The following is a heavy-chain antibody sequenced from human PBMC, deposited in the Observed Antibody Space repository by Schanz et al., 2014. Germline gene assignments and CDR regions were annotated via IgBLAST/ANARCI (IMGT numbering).Heavy chain of an antibody. D-gene: IGHD4-17*01. J-gene: IGHJ5*01. V-gene: IGHV4-59*12. Sequence: QLQLQESGPGLVKPSETLSLTCTVSGGSISSYYWSWIRQPPGKGLEWIGYIYYSGDTNYNPSLKSRVTISVDTSKNQFSLRLSSVTAADTAVYYCARSPGDFPGWFDSWGQGTLVTVSS. CDR2: IYYSGDT. CDR3: ARSPGDFPGWFDS. CDR1: GGSISSYY.